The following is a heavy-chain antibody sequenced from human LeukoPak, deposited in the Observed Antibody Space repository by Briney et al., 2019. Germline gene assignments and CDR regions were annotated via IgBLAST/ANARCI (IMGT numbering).Heavy chain of an antibody. Sequence: SETLSLTCTVSGGSISSYYWSWIRQPPGKGLEWIGYIYYSGSTNYNPSLKSRVTISVDTSKNQFSLKLSSVTAADTAVYYCARLGVAGLYYYYGMGVWGQGTTVTVSS. D-gene: IGHD6-19*01. V-gene: IGHV4-59*08. CDR1: GGSISSYY. CDR3: ARLGVAGLYYYYGMGV. J-gene: IGHJ6*02. CDR2: IYYSGST.